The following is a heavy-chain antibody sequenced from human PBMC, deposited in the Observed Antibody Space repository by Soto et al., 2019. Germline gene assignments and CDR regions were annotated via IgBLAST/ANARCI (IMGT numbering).Heavy chain of an antibody. CDR3: ATESGSTYGYFDH. CDR1: GGSVTSDEDY. J-gene: IGHJ4*02. CDR2: ISNSGST. V-gene: IGHV4-30-4*01. D-gene: IGHD5-18*01. Sequence: SETLSLTCTVSGGSVTSDEDYWTWIRQSPGKGLEWIGYISNSGSTGYNPSLKTRLSMSVDRSKNQFTLRLTSVTAADTAVYFCATESGSTYGYFDHWGQGTQVTVYS.